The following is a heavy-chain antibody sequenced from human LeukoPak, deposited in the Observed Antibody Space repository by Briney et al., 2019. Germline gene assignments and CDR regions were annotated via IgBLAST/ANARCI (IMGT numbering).Heavy chain of an antibody. J-gene: IGHJ4*02. V-gene: IGHV3-23*01. D-gene: IGHD3-10*01. CDR3: AKTGLKVPRSYSDY. Sequence: QPGGSLRLSCAASGFTFSSYAMSWVRQAPGEGLEWVSAIGDSGGSTYYADSVRGRFTISRDNSKNTLYLQMNSLRAEDTAIYYCAKTGLKVPRSYSDYWGQGALVTVSS. CDR2: IGDSGGST. CDR1: GFTFSSYA.